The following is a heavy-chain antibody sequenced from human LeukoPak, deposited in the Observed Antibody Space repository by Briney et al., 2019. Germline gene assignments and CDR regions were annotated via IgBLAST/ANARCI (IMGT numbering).Heavy chain of an antibody. V-gene: IGHV3-48*03. CDR3: AKNFAPYGSGSYGSN. CDR1: GFTFSSYE. Sequence: PGGSLRLSCAASGFTFSSYEMNWVRQAPGKGLEWVSYINSGGSTIYYADSVKGRFTISRDNAKNSLYLQINSLRAEDTAVYYCAKNFAPYGSGSYGSNWGQGTLVTVSS. D-gene: IGHD3-10*01. J-gene: IGHJ4*02. CDR2: INSGGSTI.